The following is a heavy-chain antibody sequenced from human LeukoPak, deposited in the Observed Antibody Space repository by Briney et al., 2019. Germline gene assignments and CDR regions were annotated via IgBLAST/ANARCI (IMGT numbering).Heavy chain of an antibody. V-gene: IGHV1-2*02. CDR1: GYTFTGYY. CDR3: ARAGEGYYYDSSGYDFDY. CDR2: INPNSGGT. J-gene: IGHJ4*02. D-gene: IGHD3-22*01. Sequence: ASVKVSCKASGYTFTGYYMHWVRQAPGQGLEWMGWINPNSGGTNYAQKFQGRVTMTRDTSISTAYMELSRLRSDDTAVYYCARAGEGYYYDSSGYDFDYWGQGTLVTVSS.